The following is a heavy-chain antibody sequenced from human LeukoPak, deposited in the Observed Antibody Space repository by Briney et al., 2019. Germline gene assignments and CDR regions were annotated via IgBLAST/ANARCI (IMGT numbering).Heavy chain of an antibody. J-gene: IGHJ6*04. CDR3: ARPTTGSSWSNPYYYYGMDV. Sequence: GRSLRLSCAASGFTFSSYAMHWVRQAPGNGLEWVAVISYDGSNKYYADSVKGRFTISRDNSKNTLYLQMNSLRAEDTAVYYCARPTTGSSWSNPYYYYGMDVWGKGTTVTVSS. V-gene: IGHV3-30*04. CDR1: GFTFSSYA. D-gene: IGHD6-13*01. CDR2: ISYDGSNK.